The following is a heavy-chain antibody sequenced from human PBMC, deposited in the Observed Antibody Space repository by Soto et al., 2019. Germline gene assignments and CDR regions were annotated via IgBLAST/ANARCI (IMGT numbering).Heavy chain of an antibody. CDR3: ARDFHPLSYPRLRDYYYGMDV. J-gene: IGHJ6*02. V-gene: IGHV1-69*04. Sequence: GASVKVSCKASGGTFISYTISWVRQAPGQGLEWMGRIIPILGIANYAQKFQGRVTITADKSTSTAYMELSSLRSEDTAVYYCARDFHPLSYPRLRDYYYGMDVWGRGTTVTVSS. CDR1: GGTFISYT. CDR2: IIPILGIA.